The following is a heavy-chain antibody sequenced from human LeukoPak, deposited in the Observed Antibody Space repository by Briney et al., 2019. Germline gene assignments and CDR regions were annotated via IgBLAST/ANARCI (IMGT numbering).Heavy chain of an antibody. CDR3: AKDNYYDTSGYCDY. J-gene: IGHJ4*02. CDR1: GFTFSTYA. D-gene: IGHD3-22*01. V-gene: IGHV3-23*01. CDR2: ISGSGANT. Sequence: GGSLRLSCAASGFTFSTYAMSWVRQAPGKGLEWVSTISGSGANTYYADSVRGRFTISRDNSKNTLYLHMNSLRAEDTAVYYCAKDNYYDTSGYCDYWGQGTLVTVSS.